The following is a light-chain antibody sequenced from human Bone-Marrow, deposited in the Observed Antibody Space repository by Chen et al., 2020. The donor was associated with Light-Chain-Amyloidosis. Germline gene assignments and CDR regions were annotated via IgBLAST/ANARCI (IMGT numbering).Light chain of an antibody. V-gene: IGKV3-20*01. CDR3: QQYGTSPLT. CDR1: QTIISNY. CDR2: GSS. Sequence: EIVLTQYKGTLSLSPGEGANLSCRASQTIISNYLTLYQQKFGQAPRLLIYGSSSSATGIPDRFTGSGSGTDFPLTINRLEPEDFAMYYCQQYGTSPLTFGGGTKVEIK. J-gene: IGKJ4*01.